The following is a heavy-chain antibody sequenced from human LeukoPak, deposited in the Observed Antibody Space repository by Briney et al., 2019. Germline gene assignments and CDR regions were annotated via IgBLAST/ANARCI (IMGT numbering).Heavy chain of an antibody. D-gene: IGHD3-10*01. V-gene: IGHV1-2*02. CDR2: INPNSGGT. CDR1: GYTFTGYY. Sequence: ASVKVSCKASGYTFTGYYMHWVRQAPGQGLEWMGWINPNSGGTNYAQKFQGRVTMTRDTSISTAYMELSRLRSDDTAVYYCAREELGEHGLEHWGLGTLVTVSS. CDR3: AREELGEHGLEH. J-gene: IGHJ4*02.